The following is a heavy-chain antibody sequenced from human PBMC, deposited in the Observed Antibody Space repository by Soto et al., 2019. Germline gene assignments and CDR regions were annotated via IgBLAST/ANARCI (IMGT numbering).Heavy chain of an antibody. J-gene: IGHJ6*02. V-gene: IGHV3-30-3*01. CDR1: GFTFSSYA. Sequence: GGSLRLSCAASGFTFSSYAMHWVRQAPGKGLEWVAVISYDGSNKYYADSVKGRFTISRDNSKNTLYLQMNSLRAEDTAVYYCARDWVYYGMDVWGQGTPVTVSS. CDR3: ARDWVYYGMDV. D-gene: IGHD3-16*01. CDR2: ISYDGSNK.